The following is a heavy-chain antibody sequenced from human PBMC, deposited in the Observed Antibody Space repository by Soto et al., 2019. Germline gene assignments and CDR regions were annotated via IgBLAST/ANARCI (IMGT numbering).Heavy chain of an antibody. Sequence: QVPLVQSGAEVKKPGASVKVSCKASGYTFTSYGISWVRQAPGQGLEWMGWISAYNGNTNYAQKLQGRVTMTTDTSTSTAYMELRSLRSDDTAVYYCARALTYYYDSSGYYVPDYWGQGTLVTVSS. CDR3: ARALTYYYDSSGYYVPDY. D-gene: IGHD3-22*01. CDR1: GYTFTSYG. J-gene: IGHJ4*02. V-gene: IGHV1-18*01. CDR2: ISAYNGNT.